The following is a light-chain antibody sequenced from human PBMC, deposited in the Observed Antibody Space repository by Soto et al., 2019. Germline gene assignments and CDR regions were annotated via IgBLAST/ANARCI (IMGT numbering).Light chain of an antibody. CDR2: KAS. V-gene: IGKV1-5*03. Sequence: DIQMTQSPSTLSASVGEGVTITCRASQSISNWLAWYQQKQGKAPKLLIFKASNLESGVPSRFSGRGSGTEFTLTISCLQSEDFATYYCQQYYSYPRTFGQGTKVDIK. J-gene: IGKJ1*01. CDR1: QSISNW. CDR3: QQYYSYPRT.